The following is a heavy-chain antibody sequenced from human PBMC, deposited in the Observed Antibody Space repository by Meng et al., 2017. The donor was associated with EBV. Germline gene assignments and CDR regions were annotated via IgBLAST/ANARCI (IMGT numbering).Heavy chain of an antibody. Sequence: QLQLYQSGPGLVKPSXTLSLTCTVAGDSISSRSYYWGWIRQSPGKGLEWIGNVYYSGNSYYNPSLKSRVTISVDTSKNQFYLKLISVTAADTAVYFCARVSFYDYWSGYSFNWFDPWGQGTLVTVSS. CDR2: VYYSGNS. CDR3: ARVSFYDYWSGYSFNWFDP. V-gene: IGHV4-39*01. CDR1: GDSISSRSYY. D-gene: IGHD3-3*01. J-gene: IGHJ5*02.